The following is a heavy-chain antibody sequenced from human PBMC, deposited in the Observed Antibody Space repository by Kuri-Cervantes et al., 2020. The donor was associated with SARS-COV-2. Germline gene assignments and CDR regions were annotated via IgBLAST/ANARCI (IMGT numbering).Heavy chain of an antibody. Sequence: ESLKIFCAVYGGSFSDNHWTWVRQPPGKGLEWIGEINYSGTTNYNPSLKSRVTMSVDTSKNQFSLNLTSVTAADTAVYYCARLRRHNNAWFVTGYYMDVWGKGTTVTVSS. CDR2: INYSGTT. D-gene: IGHD3-10*01. CDR3: ARLRRHNNAWFVTGYYMDV. V-gene: IGHV4-34*01. CDR1: GGSFSDNH. J-gene: IGHJ6*03.